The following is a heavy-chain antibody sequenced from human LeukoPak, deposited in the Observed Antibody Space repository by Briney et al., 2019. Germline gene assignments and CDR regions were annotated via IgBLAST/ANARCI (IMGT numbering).Heavy chain of an antibody. D-gene: IGHD6-13*01. Sequence: GGSLRLSRAASGFTVSSNFMSWVRQAPGKGLEWVSVIYSGGYTVYTDSVKGRFTIFRDNSKNTLFLQMNSLRAEDTAVYYCARASSTSAAGLFDYWGQGTLVTVSS. CDR2: IYSGGYT. V-gene: IGHV3-53*01. J-gene: IGHJ4*02. CDR1: GFTVSSNF. CDR3: ARASSTSAAGLFDY.